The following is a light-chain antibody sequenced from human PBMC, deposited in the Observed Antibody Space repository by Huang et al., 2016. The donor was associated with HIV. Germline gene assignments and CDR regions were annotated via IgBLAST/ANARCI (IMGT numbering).Light chain of an antibody. CDR1: ESVSRTY. Sequence: EIVLTKSPGTLSLSPGESATLSCRASESVSRTYLAWYQQKPGQAPRPLIYGASKSATGIPDMLSGSGSGTDFTLTISGLEPEDFAVYYCQQYGTSPLFTFGHGTKVDIK. CDR3: QQYGTSPLFT. J-gene: IGKJ3*01. CDR2: GAS. V-gene: IGKV3-20*01.